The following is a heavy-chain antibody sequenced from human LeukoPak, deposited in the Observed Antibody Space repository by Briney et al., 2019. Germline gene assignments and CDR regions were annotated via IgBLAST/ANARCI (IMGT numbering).Heavy chain of an antibody. CDR3: AREACREMRLMWPSLGGQDCRYDS. J-gene: IGHJ4*02. V-gene: IGHV1-69*04. D-gene: IGHD3-16*01. CDR2: IIPILGIA. CDR1: GGTFSSYA. Sequence: GASVKVSCKASGGTFSSYAISWVRQAPGQGLEWMGRIIPILGIANYAQKFQGRVTITADESATTAYMELGALRSDDTAVYYCAREACREMRLMWPSLGGQDCRYDSWGQGTLVTVSS.